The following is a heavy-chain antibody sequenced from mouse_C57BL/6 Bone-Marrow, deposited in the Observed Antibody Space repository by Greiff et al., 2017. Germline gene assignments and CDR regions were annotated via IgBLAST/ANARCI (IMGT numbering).Heavy chain of an antibody. D-gene: IGHD1-1*01. CDR3: ARRYGSSYCWYFDV. CDR2: IHPNSGST. CDR1: GYTFTSYW. V-gene: IGHV1-64*01. Sequence: QVQLQQPGAELVKPGASVKLSCKASGYTFTSYWMHWVKQRPGQGLEWIGMIHPNSGSTNYNEKFKSKATLTVDKSSSTAYMQLSSLTSEDSAVYYCARRYGSSYCWYFDVWGTGTTVTVSS. J-gene: IGHJ1*03.